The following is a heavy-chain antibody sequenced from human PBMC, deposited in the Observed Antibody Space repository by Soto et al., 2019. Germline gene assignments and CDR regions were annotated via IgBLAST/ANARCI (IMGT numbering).Heavy chain of an antibody. V-gene: IGHV4-30-2*01. CDR3: ARVPDR. J-gene: IGHJ5*02. D-gene: IGHD2-2*01. CDR2: IYHSGST. Sequence: QLQLQESGSGLVKPSQTLSLTCAVSGGSISSGGYSWSWIRQPPGKGLAWIGYIYHSGSTYYNPSLKIRVATAGDRSKNQFSLKLSTVTAADTAVSYCARVPDRWGQGTLVTVSS. CDR1: GGSISSGGYS.